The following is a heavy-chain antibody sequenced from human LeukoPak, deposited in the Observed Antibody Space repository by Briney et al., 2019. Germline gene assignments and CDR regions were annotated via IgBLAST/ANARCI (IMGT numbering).Heavy chain of an antibody. V-gene: IGHV3-21*01. J-gene: IGHJ4*02. Sequence: GGSLRLSCAASGFTFSSYWMSWVRQAPGKGLEWVSSITATSYMYYADSVKGRFTISRANAKNSLYLHLNSLRAEDTAVYYCARDPGPLVISLGGQGTLVTVSS. CDR2: ITATSYM. CDR1: GFTFSSYW. D-gene: IGHD3-16*02. CDR3: ARDPGPLVISL.